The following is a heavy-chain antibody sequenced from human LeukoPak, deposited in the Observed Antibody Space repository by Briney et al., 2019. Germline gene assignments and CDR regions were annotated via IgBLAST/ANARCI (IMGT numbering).Heavy chain of an antibody. CDR3: AKGPYGDYHYYYYMDV. J-gene: IGHJ6*03. CDR1: GFTFSDYY. V-gene: IGHV3-11*01. D-gene: IGHD4-17*01. Sequence: PGGSLRLSCAASGFTFSDYYMSWIRQAPGKGLEWVSYISRSGSTIYYADSVKGRFTISRDNAKNSLYLQMNSLRAEDTALYYCAKGPYGDYHYYYYMDVWGKGTTVTVSS. CDR2: ISRSGSTI.